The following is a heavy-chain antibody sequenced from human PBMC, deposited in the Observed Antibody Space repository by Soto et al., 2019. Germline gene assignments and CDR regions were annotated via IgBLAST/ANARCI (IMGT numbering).Heavy chain of an antibody. Sequence: EVQLVESGGGSVQPGRSLRLSCAACGFSFDDYGMHWLRQGPGKGLEWVSGISWNSGDIYYADSVKGRFTISRDNAKRSLYLQMNSLRTEDTALYYCAKDNDLDRDGPFDYWGQGILVTVSS. CDR1: GFSFDDYG. CDR2: ISWNSGDI. CDR3: AKDNDLDRDGPFDY. J-gene: IGHJ4*02. V-gene: IGHV3-9*01. D-gene: IGHD2-2*03.